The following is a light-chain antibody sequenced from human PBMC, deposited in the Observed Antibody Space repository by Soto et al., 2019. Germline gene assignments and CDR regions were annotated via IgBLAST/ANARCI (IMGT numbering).Light chain of an antibody. CDR1: SSNVGSYKL. CDR3: SSYTSSSTPYV. V-gene: IGLV2-14*02. J-gene: IGLJ1*01. CDR2: EVN. Sequence: QSALTQPASVSGSPGQSITISCTGTSSNVGSYKLVSWYQQHPGKAPKLMIFEVNKRPSGVSNRFSGSKSGNTASLTISGLQAEDEADYYCSSYTSSSTPYVFGTGTKVTVL.